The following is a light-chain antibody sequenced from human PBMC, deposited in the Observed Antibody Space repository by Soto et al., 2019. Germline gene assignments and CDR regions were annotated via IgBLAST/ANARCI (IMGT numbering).Light chain of an antibody. Sequence: QSALTQPPSASGSPGQTVTISCTGTSSDVGAYKYVSWYQQYPGKAPKLIIYDDTKRPSGVPDRFSGSKSGNAASLTVSGLPAEDAAYYYYTSYVGLDIWVFGGGTKVTVL. CDR1: SSDVGAYKY. V-gene: IGLV2-8*01. CDR2: DDT. J-gene: IGLJ3*02. CDR3: TSYVGLDIWV.